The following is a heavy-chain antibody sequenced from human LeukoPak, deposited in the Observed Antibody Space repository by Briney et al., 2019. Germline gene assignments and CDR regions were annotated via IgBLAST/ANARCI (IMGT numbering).Heavy chain of an antibody. CDR3: ARGGNSSWDY. CDR2: IKPDGTEK. Sequence: GGSLRLSCAASGFVSSNYWMSWVRQAPGKGLEWVANIKPDGTEKYYVDSLKGRFTISRDNAKNSLYLQMNSLRVEDTAVYYCARGGNSSWDYWGQGALVTVSS. J-gene: IGHJ4*02. CDR1: GFVSSNYW. D-gene: IGHD6-6*01. V-gene: IGHV3-7*01.